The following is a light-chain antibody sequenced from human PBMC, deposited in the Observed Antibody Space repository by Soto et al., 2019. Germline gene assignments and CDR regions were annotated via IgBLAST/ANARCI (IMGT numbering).Light chain of an antibody. CDR1: QSISSY. V-gene: IGKV1-39*01. Sequence: DIQITQSPSSLSASVGDRVTITCRASQSISSYLNWYPQKPGKAPKLLIYAASRLQSGVPSLFSGSGAGTDCTRTISSLQSEDVSTDYCQQSYSTTPTFGGGTKVDIK. CDR2: AAS. J-gene: IGKJ4*01. CDR3: QQSYSTTPT.